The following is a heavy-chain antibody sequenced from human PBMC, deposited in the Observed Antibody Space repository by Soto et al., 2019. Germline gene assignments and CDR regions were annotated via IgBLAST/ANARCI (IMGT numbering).Heavy chain of an antibody. Sequence: QVQLVQSGAEVKKPGSSVKVSCKTSGVSFNNNGIGWVRQAPGHGLEWMGGVSPPFRTSNYARKFQGGISITADASTGTGHMELSSLTSEDTAQYYCARVLYYGSGSYSPYGMDVWGQGTTVTVSS. CDR2: VSPPFRTS. J-gene: IGHJ6*02. CDR3: ARVLYYGSGSYSPYGMDV. V-gene: IGHV1-69*01. CDR1: GVSFNNNG. D-gene: IGHD3-10*01.